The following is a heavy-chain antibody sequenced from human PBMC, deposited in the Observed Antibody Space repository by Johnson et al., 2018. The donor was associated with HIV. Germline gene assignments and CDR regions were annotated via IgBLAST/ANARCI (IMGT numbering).Heavy chain of an antibody. D-gene: IGHD3-3*01. CDR1: GFTFSSYG. V-gene: IGHV3-33*06. CDR2: IWSDGSNK. CDR3: AKDLRITICGVVPPHDAFDI. J-gene: IGHJ3*02. Sequence: QVQLVESGGGVVQPGRSLRLSCAASGFTFSSYGMHWVRQAPGKGLEWVAVIWSDGSNKYYAASVKGRFTISRDNSKNTLYLQMNSLRVEDTAVYYCAKDLRITICGVVPPHDAFDIWGQGTMVTVAS.